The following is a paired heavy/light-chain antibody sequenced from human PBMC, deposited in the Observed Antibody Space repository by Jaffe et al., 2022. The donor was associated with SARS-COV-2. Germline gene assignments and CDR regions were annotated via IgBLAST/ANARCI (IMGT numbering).Light chain of an antibody. J-gene: IGKJ2*01. V-gene: IGKV3-15*01. CDR1: QSVSSN. CDR2: GAS. Sequence: EIVMTQSPATLSVSPGERATLSCRASQSVSSNLAWYQQKPGQAPRLLIYGASTRATGIPARLSGSGSGTEFTLTISSLQSEDFAVYYCQQYNNWPRTFGQGTKLEIK. CDR3: QQYNNWPRT.
Heavy chain of an antibody. V-gene: IGHV3-23*01. J-gene: IGHJ6*02. CDR1: GFTFSNYA. CDR2: MSGSGDNT. D-gene: IGHD5-18*01. Sequence: EVHLLESGGGLVQPGGSLRLSCVGSGFTFSNYAMNWVRQAPGKGLEWVSGMSGSGDNTYYADSVKGRFTISRDNSKNTLYLQMNSLRVEDTAVYSCAKDEGYSFGFYHYYYSMDVWGQGTTVTVSS. CDR3: AKDEGYSFGFYHYYYSMDV.